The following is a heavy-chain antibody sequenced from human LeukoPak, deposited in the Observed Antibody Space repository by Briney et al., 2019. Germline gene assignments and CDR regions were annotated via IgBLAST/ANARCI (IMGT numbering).Heavy chain of an antibody. V-gene: IGHV3-11*05. D-gene: IGHD6-13*01. CDR2: ISSSGSYR. CDR3: ARADSSSWFDY. Sequence: GGSLRLSCAASGFTFSDYYMNWIRQAPGKGLEWVSHISSSGSYRNYADSVKGRFTISRDNAKNSLYLQVDSLRAEDTAVYYCARADSSSWFDYWGQGALVTVSS. CDR1: GFTFSDYY. J-gene: IGHJ4*02.